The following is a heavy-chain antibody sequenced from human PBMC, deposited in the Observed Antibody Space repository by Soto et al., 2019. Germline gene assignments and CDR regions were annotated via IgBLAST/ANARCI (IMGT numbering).Heavy chain of an antibody. Sequence: EVQLVKSGGGLVQPGGSLRLSCAASGITLSNYWVHWVRQAPGKGLVWVSRISSDGSSTSYADSVKGRFTISRDNAKNTLYLLMNSLRAEDTAVYYCAYFTSGCPTWGQGTLVTVSS. D-gene: IGHD6-19*01. CDR1: GITLSNYW. CDR3: AYFTSGCPT. V-gene: IGHV3-74*01. J-gene: IGHJ4*02. CDR2: ISSDGSST.